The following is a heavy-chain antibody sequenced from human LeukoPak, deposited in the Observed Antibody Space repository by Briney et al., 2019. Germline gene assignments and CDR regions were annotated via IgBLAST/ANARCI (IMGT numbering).Heavy chain of an antibody. CDR1: GFTFDDYA. V-gene: IGHV3-9*01. D-gene: IGHD4-17*01. J-gene: IGHJ2*01. Sequence: NPGGSLRLSRAASGFTFDDYAMHWVRQAPGKGLEWVSGISWNSGSIGYADSVKGRFTISRDNAKNSLYLQMNSLRAEDTAVYYCARDGDSYGYCWYFDLWGRGTLVTVSS. CDR2: ISWNSGSI. CDR3: ARDGDSYGYCWYFDL.